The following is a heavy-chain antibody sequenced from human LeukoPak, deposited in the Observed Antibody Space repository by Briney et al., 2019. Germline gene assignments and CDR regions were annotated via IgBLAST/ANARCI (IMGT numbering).Heavy chain of an antibody. CDR3: ARVRATFSPHFDN. J-gene: IGHJ4*02. D-gene: IGHD5-12*01. V-gene: IGHV3-74*01. CDR2: INSDGSIT. Sequence: PGRSLRLSCAASGFTFSSYWMHWVRQAPGKGLMWVSRINSDGSITNYADSVKGRFTISRDNAKNTLYLQMNSLRAEDTAVYYCARVRATFSPHFDNWGQGTLVTVSS. CDR1: GFTFSSYW.